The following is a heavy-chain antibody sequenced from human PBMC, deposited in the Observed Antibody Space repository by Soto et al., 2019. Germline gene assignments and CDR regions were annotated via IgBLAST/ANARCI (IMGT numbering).Heavy chain of an antibody. J-gene: IGHJ1*01. Sequence: QVQLVQSGAEVQKPGSSVKVSCKASGGSFSSYAISWVRQAPGQGLEWMGGIIPIFGTVNYAQKIQGRVTITADESTSTAYMELSSLRSEDTAVYYCAVSCGGDCPPDDYFQHWGQGTLVTVSS. CDR3: AVSCGGDCPPDDYFQH. CDR2: IIPIFGTV. D-gene: IGHD2-21*02. CDR1: GGSFSSYA. V-gene: IGHV1-69*01.